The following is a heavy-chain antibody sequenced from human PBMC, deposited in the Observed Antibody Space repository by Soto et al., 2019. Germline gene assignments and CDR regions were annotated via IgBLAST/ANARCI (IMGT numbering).Heavy chain of an antibody. Sequence: QMQLVQSGPEVKKPGTSVKVSCKASGFTFTSSAMQWVRQARGQRPEWIGWIVVGSGNTNYAQKFQERVTITRDMSTSTAYMELSRLRAEDTAVYYCAAEGTVTTGMDVWGQGTTVTVSS. D-gene: IGHD4-17*01. V-gene: IGHV1-58*02. CDR2: IVVGSGNT. J-gene: IGHJ6*02. CDR1: GFTFTSSA. CDR3: AAEGTVTTGMDV.